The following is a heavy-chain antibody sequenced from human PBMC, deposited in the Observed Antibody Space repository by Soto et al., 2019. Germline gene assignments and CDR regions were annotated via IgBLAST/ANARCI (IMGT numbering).Heavy chain of an antibody. J-gene: IGHJ3*02. CDR1: GGSISRYY. Sequence: PAETLCLTCAVSGGSISRYYWSSIRQPPGKGLEWIGYIYYSGSTNYNPSLKGRVTISEDMSKNQFSLNLRSVTAADTAVYYCARNRLEDAFDIWGRGTMVTVSS. CDR2: IYYSGST. CDR3: ARNRLEDAFDI. V-gene: IGHV4-59*01.